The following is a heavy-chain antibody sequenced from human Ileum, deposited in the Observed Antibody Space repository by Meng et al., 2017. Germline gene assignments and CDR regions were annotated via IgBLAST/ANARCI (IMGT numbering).Heavy chain of an antibody. CDR3: ARDIREVGATYYLDV. V-gene: IGHV4-59*02. CDR1: GASVSSNY. Sequence: ETLSLTCTVSGASVSSNYWSWIRQPPGKGLEWIGYIHNVGGTTYNPSLKSRVTMSVDTSKNQFSLKLSSVAATDTAIYYCARDIREVGATYYLDVWGQGTLVTVSS. J-gene: IGHJ4*02. CDR2: IHNVGGT. D-gene: IGHD1-26*01.